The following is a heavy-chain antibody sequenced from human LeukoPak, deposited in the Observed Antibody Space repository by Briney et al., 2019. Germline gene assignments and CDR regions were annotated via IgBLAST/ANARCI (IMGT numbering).Heavy chain of an antibody. Sequence: PSETLSLTCAVYGGSFSGYYWSWIRQPPGKGLEWIGEINHSGSTNYNPSLKSRVTISVDTSKNQFSLKLSSVTAADTAVYYCARHRSRVLVYYFDYWGQGTLVTVSS. J-gene: IGHJ4*02. CDR3: ARHRSRVLVYYFDY. CDR2: INHSGST. CDR1: GGSFSGYY. V-gene: IGHV4-34*01.